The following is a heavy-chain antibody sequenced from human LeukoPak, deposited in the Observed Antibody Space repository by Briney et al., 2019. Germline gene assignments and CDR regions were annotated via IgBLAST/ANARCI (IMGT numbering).Heavy chain of an antibody. CDR3: ARGSVVPAARLGSDAFDI. CDR1: GFTFSNEY. Sequence: PGGSLRLSCAAAGFTFSNEYMGWVSQDPGKGRGWVSYISSSSSYTNYADSVKGRFTISRDNAKNSLYLQMNSLRAEDTAVYYCARGSVVPAARLGSDAFDIWGQGTMVTVSS. CDR2: ISSSSSYT. V-gene: IGHV3-11*06. D-gene: IGHD2-2*01. J-gene: IGHJ3*02.